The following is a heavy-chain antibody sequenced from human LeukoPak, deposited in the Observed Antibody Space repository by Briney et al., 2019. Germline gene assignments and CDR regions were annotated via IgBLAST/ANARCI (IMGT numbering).Heavy chain of an antibody. CDR2: IYYSGST. D-gene: IGHD3-22*01. Sequence: SETLSLTCTVSGGSISSYYWSWIRQPPGKGLEWIGYIYYSGSTNYNPSLKSRVTISVDTSKNQFSLKLSSVTAADTAVYYCAREYYYDSSGYYFFDYWGQGTLVTASS. CDR1: GGSISSYY. CDR3: AREYYYDSSGYYFFDY. J-gene: IGHJ4*02. V-gene: IGHV4-59*01.